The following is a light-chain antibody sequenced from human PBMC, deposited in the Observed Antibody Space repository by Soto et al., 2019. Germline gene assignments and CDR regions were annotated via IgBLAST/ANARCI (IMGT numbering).Light chain of an antibody. CDR2: EVS. J-gene: IGLJ2*01. V-gene: IGLV2-14*01. CDR3: QSYDSSLSGFVV. CDR1: SSDVGGYNY. Sequence: QSVLTQPASVSGSPGQSITISCTGTSSDVGGYNYVSWYQQHPGTAPKLMIYEVSNRPSGVSDRFSGSRSGNTASLTISGLQAEDESDYYCQSYDSSLSGFVVFGGGTKLTVL.